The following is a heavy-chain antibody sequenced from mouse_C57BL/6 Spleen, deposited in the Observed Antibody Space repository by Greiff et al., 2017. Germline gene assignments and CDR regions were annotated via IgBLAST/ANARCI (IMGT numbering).Heavy chain of an antibody. D-gene: IGHD1-1*01. Sequence: QVQLQQPGTELVKPGASVKLSCKASGYTFTSYWMHWVKQRPGQGLAWIGNINPSNGGTNYNEQFKSKATLTVDKSSSTASMQLSSLTSEDSAVYYCARGYYGSSYDYWGQGTTLTVSS. CDR2: INPSNGGT. CDR1: GYTFTSYW. J-gene: IGHJ2*01. CDR3: ARGYYGSSYDY. V-gene: IGHV1-53*01.